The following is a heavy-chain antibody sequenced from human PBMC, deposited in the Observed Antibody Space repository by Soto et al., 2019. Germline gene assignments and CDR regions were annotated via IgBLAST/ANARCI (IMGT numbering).Heavy chain of an antibody. V-gene: IGHV3-33*01. J-gene: IGHJ3*02. D-gene: IGHD5-18*01. CDR3: ARDRADTAMADAFDI. Sequence: GGSLRLSCAASGFTFSSYGMHWVRQAPGKGLEWVAVIWYDGSNKYYADSVKGRFTISRDNSKNTLYLQMNSLRAEDTAVYYCARDRADTAMADAFDIWGQGTMVT. CDR2: IWYDGSNK. CDR1: GFTFSSYG.